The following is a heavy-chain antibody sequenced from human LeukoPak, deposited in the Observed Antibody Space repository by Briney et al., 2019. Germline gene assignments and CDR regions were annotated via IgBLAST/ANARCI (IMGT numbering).Heavy chain of an antibody. V-gene: IGHV4-59*12. CDR1: GGSISSYY. D-gene: IGHD3-10*01. J-gene: IGHJ6*02. CDR2: IYYSGST. Sequence: SETLSLTCTVSGGSISSYYWSWIWQPPGKGLEWIGYIYYSGSTNYNPSLKSRVTISVDTSKNQFSLKLSSVTAADTAVYYCARDRPSGSGSSFSLGMDVWGQGTTVTVSS. CDR3: ARDRPSGSGSSFSLGMDV.